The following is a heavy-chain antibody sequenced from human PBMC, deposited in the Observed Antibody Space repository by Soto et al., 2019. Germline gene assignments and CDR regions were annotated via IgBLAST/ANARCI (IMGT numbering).Heavy chain of an antibody. D-gene: IGHD6-13*01. V-gene: IGHV4-59*01. J-gene: IGHJ6*02. CDR2: IYFSGST. Sequence: PEETLSLTCTVSGGSISSYYWSLILQPPGKGLEWIGYIYFSGSTNYNPSLKSRVSISVDTSKNQFSLKLSSVTAADTAVYYCARERAAVGRYYNGMDVWGQGTTVTVSS. CDR1: GGSISSYY. CDR3: ARERAAVGRYYNGMDV.